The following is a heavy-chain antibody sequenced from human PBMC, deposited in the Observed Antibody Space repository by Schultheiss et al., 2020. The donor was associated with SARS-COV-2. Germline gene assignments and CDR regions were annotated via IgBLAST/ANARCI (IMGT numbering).Heavy chain of an antibody. CDR2: FDPEDGET. V-gene: IGHV1-24*01. J-gene: IGHJ4*02. Sequence: ASVKVSCKVSGYTLTELSMHWVRQAPGKGLEWMGGFDPEDGETIYAQKFQGRVTMTEDTSTDTAYMELSSLRSEDTAVYYCARESTLLGYCSGGSCYRPDYWGQGTLVTVSS. CDR1: GYTLTELS. CDR3: ARESTLLGYCSGGSCYRPDY. D-gene: IGHD2-15*01.